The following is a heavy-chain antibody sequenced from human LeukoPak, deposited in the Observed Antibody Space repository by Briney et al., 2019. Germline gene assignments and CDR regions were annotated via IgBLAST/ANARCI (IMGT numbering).Heavy chain of an antibody. Sequence: GGSLRLSCAASGNYWMHWVRQAPGKGLVWVSHINSDGSWTSYADSVKGRFTISKDNAKNTVYLQMNSLRAEDTAVYYCARGSVGGGNYFDYWGQGTLVTVSS. CDR1: GNYW. V-gene: IGHV3-74*01. CDR3: ARGSVGGGNYFDY. D-gene: IGHD3-16*01. CDR2: INSDGSWT. J-gene: IGHJ4*02.